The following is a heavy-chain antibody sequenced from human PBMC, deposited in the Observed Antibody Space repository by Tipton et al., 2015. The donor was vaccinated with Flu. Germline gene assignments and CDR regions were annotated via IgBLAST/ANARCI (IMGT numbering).Heavy chain of an antibody. CDR3: ATHDYGDYETDY. J-gene: IGHJ4*02. D-gene: IGHD4-17*01. V-gene: IGHV4-34*01. Sequence: TLSLTCAVYGGSFSGYYWSWIRQPPGKGLEWIGEINHSGSTNYNPSLKSRATISVDTSKNQFSLKLSSVTAADTAVYYCATHDYGDYETDYWGQGTLVTVSS. CDR1: GGSFSGYY. CDR2: INHSGST.